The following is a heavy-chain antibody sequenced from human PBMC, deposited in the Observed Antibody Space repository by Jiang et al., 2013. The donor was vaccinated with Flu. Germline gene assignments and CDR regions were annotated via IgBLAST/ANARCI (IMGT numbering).Heavy chain of an antibody. J-gene: IGHJ3*02. V-gene: IGHV3-33*01. CDR1: GFTFSSYG. CDR3: ARAPPVSAHYYDSSGSHGDAFDI. CDR2: IWYDGSNK. D-gene: IGHD3-22*01. Sequence: VQLLESGGGVVQPGRSLRLSCAASGFTFSSYGMHWVRQAPGKGLEWVAVIWYDGSNKYYADSVKGRFTISRDNSKNTLYLQMNSLRAEDTAVYYCARAPPVSAHYYDSSGSHGDAFDIWGQGTSGHRLF.